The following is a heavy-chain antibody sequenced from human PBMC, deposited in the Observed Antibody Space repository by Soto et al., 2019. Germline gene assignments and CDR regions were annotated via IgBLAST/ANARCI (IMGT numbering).Heavy chain of an antibody. V-gene: IGHV3-33*01. CDR3: ARNEGQQLAFYYYYYGMDV. D-gene: IGHD6-13*01. J-gene: IGHJ6*02. CDR2: IWYDGSNK. Sequence: PGGSLRLSCAASGFTFSSYGMHWVRQAPGKGLEWVAVIWYDGSNKYYADSVKGRFTISRDNSKNTLYLQMNSLRAEDTAVYYCARNEGQQLAFYYYYYGMDVWGQGTTVTVSS. CDR1: GFTFSSYG.